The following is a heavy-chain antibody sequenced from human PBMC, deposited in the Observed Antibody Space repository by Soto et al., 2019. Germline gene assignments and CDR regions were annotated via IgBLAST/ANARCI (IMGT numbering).Heavy chain of an antibody. Sequence: SETLSLTCAVSGDSISSRGYSWSWIRQAPGKGLEWIGYVFHSGTTNYNPSLKSRVTISVDTSRNQFSLRMNSVTAADTAVYFCARENNVLPGGYFDYWGQGTLVTVSS. CDR2: VFHSGTT. V-gene: IGHV4-30-2*01. CDR1: GDSISSRGYS. D-gene: IGHD3-10*01. CDR3: ARENNVLPGGYFDY. J-gene: IGHJ4*02.